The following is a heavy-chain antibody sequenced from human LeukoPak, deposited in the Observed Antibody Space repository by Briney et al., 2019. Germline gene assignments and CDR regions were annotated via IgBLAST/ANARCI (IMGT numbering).Heavy chain of an antibody. CDR1: GGSLSGYY. CDR2: IYYSGST. J-gene: IGHJ4*02. V-gene: IGHV4-39*01. Sequence: SETLSLTCAVYGGSLSGYYWGWIRQPPGKGLEWIGSIYYSGSTYYNPSLKSRVTIFVDTSKNQFSLKLSSVTAADTAVYYCARSSGYYYGDFDYWGQGTLVTVSS. D-gene: IGHD3-22*01. CDR3: ARSSGYYYGDFDY.